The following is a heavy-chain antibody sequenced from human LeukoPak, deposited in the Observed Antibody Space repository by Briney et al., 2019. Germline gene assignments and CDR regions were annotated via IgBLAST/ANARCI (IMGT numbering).Heavy chain of an antibody. J-gene: IGHJ3*02. D-gene: IGHD2-15*01. V-gene: IGHV1-2*02. CDR3: AREVCSGGSCYSADAFDI. Sequence: GASVKVSCKASGYTFTGYYTHWVRQAPGQGLEWMGWINPNSGGTNYAQKFQGRVTMTRDTSISTAYMELSRLRSDDTAVYYCAREVCSGGSCYSADAFDIWGQGTMVTVSS. CDR1: GYTFTGYY. CDR2: INPNSGGT.